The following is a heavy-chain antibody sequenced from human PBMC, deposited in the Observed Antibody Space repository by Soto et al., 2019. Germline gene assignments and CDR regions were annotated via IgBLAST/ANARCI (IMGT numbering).Heavy chain of an antibody. J-gene: IGHJ6*02. D-gene: IGHD3-3*01. CDR1: GFTFSSYR. CDR2: TSFDGSNK. CDR3: ARVATVFGVAPYGMDV. Sequence: QVQLVESGGGVVQPGRSLRLSCAASGFTFSSYRMHWVRQAPGKGLQWVAVTSFDGSNKYYADSVKGRFTISRDNSKNTLYLQMNSLRGDDTAVYYCARVATVFGVAPYGMDVWGQGTTVTVSS. V-gene: IGHV3-30-3*01.